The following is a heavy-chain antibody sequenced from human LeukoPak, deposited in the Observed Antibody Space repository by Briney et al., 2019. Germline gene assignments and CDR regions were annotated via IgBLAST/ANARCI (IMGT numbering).Heavy chain of an antibody. D-gene: IGHD4-17*01. CDR1: GFTFNNYA. Sequence: GGSLRLSCAASGFTFNNYAMNWVRQAPGKGLEWVSSISGGGETTYYADSAKGRFTISRDNSQNTLYLQMNSLRAEDAAVYYCARDYADYVGYFFFDYWGQGTLVTVSS. V-gene: IGHV3-23*01. CDR2: ISGGGETT. J-gene: IGHJ4*02. CDR3: ARDYADYVGYFFFDY.